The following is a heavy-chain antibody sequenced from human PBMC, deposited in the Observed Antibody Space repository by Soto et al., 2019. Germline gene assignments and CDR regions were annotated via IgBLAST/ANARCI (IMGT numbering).Heavy chain of an antibody. CDR3: AKALWELPHYYYYYGMDV. D-gene: IGHD1-26*01. CDR1: GFTFSRYS. CDR2: ISYDGSNK. V-gene: IGHV3-30*18. Sequence: PGGSLRLSCAASGFTFSRYSMNWVRQAPGKGLEWVAVISYDGSNKYYADSVKGRFTISRDNSKNTLYLQMNSLRAEDTAVYYCAKALWELPHYYYYYGMDVWGQGTTVTVSS. J-gene: IGHJ6*02.